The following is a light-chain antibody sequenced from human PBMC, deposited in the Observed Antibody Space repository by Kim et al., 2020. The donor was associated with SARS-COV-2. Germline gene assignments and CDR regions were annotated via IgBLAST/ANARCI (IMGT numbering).Light chain of an antibody. CDR2: SND. CDR3: SSGDDSRNGVL. J-gene: IGLJ2*01. CDR1: SANIGSNN. Sequence: GKTVTISCSGSSANIGSNNVKWYLQLPGTAPKLLIYSNDQRPSGVPDRFSGSKSGTSASVAISGHQSEDEADYYCSSGDDSRNGVLFGGGTQLTVL. V-gene: IGLV1-44*01.